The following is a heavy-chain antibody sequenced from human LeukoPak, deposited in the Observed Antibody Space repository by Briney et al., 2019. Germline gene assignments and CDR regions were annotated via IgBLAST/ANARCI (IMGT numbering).Heavy chain of an antibody. V-gene: IGHV1-2*02. D-gene: IGHD3-16*01. CDR3: ARRLHGGSRDY. CDR1: GYSFTNYP. CDR2: INPNSGGT. Sequence: ASVKVSCKTSGYSFTNYPISWVRQAPGQGLEWMGWINPNSGGTNYAQKFQGRVTMTRDTSISTAYMELSRLRSDDTAVYYCARRLHGGSRDYWGQGTLVTVSS. J-gene: IGHJ4*02.